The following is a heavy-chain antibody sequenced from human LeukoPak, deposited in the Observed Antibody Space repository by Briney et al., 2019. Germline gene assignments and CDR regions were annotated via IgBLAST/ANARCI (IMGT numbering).Heavy chain of an antibody. CDR1: GFTFSSYG. Sequence: GGSLRLSCAASGFTFSSYGMHWVRQAPGKGLEWVAFIRYDGSNKYYADSVKGRFTISRDNSKNTLYLQMNSLRAEDTAVYYCAKDLGVQSELYWFDPWGQGTLVTVSS. J-gene: IGHJ5*02. D-gene: IGHD4-11*01. CDR3: AKDLGVQSELYWFDP. CDR2: IRYDGSNK. V-gene: IGHV3-30*02.